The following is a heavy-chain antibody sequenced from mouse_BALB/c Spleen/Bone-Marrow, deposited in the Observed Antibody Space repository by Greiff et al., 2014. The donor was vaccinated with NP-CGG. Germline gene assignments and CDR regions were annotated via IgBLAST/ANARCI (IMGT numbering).Heavy chain of an antibody. D-gene: IGHD1-2*01. CDR1: GFSLTSYG. Sequence: QVQLKESGPSLVAPSQSLSITCTVSGFSLTSYGVHWVRQPPGKGLEWLGVIWGGGSTNYNSALMSRLSISKDNSKSQVFLKMNSLQTDDAAMYYCARDGATATLAYWGQGTLVTVSA. CDR3: ARDGATATLAY. J-gene: IGHJ3*01. V-gene: IGHV2-9*02. CDR2: IWGGGST.